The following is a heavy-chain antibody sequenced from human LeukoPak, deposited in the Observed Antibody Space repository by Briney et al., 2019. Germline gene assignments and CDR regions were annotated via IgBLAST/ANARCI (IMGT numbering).Heavy chain of an antibody. V-gene: IGHV3-21*01. J-gene: IGHJ4*02. CDR2: ISPTGAHT. CDR3: ARDVLGETGAGGY. CDR1: GFTFSGYT. Sequence: GGSLRLSCAASGFTFSGYTMNWVRQAPGGLEWISSISPTGAHTFHADSVKGRFTISRDNDKNSLYLQMNSLAAEDTAVYYCARDVLGETGAGGYWGQGTLVTVSS. D-gene: IGHD3-10*01.